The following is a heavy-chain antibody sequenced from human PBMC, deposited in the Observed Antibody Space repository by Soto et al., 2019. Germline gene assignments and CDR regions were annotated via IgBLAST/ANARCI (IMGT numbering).Heavy chain of an antibody. J-gene: IGHJ3*02. CDR1: GGSISSSTYY. CDR2: ISYSGST. Sequence: SETLSLTCTVSGGSISSSTYYWGWIRQPPGKGLEWIGSISYSGSTYYNPPPKSRVTISVDTSKNQFSLKLSSVTAADTAVYYCARHFRAFDIWGQGTMVTVSS. V-gene: IGHV4-39*01. CDR3: ARHFRAFDI.